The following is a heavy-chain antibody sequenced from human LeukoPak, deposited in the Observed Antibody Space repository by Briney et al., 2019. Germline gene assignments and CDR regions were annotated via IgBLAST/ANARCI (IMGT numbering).Heavy chain of an antibody. V-gene: IGHV1-2*04. CDR1: GYTFTSYA. CDR3: ARVGLLLGLEAFDI. Sequence: ASVKVSCKASGYTFTSYAMNWVRQAPGQGLEWMGWINPNSGGTNYAQKFQGWVTMTRDTSISTAYMELSRLRSDDTAVYYCARVGLLLGLEAFDIWGQGTMVTVSS. CDR2: INPNSGGT. J-gene: IGHJ3*02. D-gene: IGHD1-26*01.